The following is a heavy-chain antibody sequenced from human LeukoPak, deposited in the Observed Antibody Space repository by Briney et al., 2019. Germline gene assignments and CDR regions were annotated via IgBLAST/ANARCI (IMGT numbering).Heavy chain of an antibody. Sequence: PGGSLRLSCAASGFSLNDYGIHWVRQAPGKGLEWVASINHNGNVNYYVDSVKGRFTISRDNAKNSLYLQMSNLRAEDTAVYFCARGGGLDVWGQGATVTVSS. J-gene: IGHJ6*02. CDR1: GFSLNDYG. V-gene: IGHV3-7*03. D-gene: IGHD3-16*01. CDR2: INHNGNVN. CDR3: ARGGGLDV.